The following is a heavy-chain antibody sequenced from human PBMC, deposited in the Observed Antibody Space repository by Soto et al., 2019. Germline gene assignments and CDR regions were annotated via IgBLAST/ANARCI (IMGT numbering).Heavy chain of an antibody. V-gene: IGHV4-34*01. CDR3: ARGELGYCSSTSCYEYFDL. D-gene: IGHD2-2*01. CDR2: INHSGST. J-gene: IGHJ2*01. CDR1: GGSFSGYY. Sequence: PSETLSLTCAVYGGSFSGYYWSWIRQPPGKGLEWIGEINHSGSTNYNPSLKSRVTISVDTSKNQFSLKLSSVTAADTAVYYCARGELGYCSSTSCYEYFDLWGRGTLVTVSS.